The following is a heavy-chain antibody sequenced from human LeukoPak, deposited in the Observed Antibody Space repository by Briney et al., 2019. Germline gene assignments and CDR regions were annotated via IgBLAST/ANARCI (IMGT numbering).Heavy chain of an antibody. CDR2: TRNKANSYTT. CDR1: GFTFSDHY. J-gene: IGHJ4*02. D-gene: IGHD6-13*01. Sequence: GGSLRLSCAASGFTFSDHYMDWVRQAPGKGLEWVGRTRNKANSYTTEYAAAVKGRFTISRDDSKNSLYLQMNSLKTEDTAVYYCAKYRGGIAEDYFDYWGQGTLVTVSS. CDR3: AKYRGGIAEDYFDY. V-gene: IGHV3-72*01.